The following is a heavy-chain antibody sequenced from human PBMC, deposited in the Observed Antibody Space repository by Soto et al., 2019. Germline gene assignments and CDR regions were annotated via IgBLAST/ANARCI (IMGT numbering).Heavy chain of an antibody. CDR2: IKSKTDGGTT. J-gene: IGHJ6*03. CDR1: GFTFSNAW. CDR3: TTDPGHSGYDRYYYYYYYMDV. Sequence: GGSLRLSCAASGFTFSNAWMSWVRQAPGKGLEWVGRIKSKTDGGTTDYAAPVKGRFTISRDDSKNTLYLQMNSLKTEDTAVYYCTTDPGHSGYDRYYYYYYYMDVWGKGTTVTVSS. V-gene: IGHV3-15*01. D-gene: IGHD5-12*01.